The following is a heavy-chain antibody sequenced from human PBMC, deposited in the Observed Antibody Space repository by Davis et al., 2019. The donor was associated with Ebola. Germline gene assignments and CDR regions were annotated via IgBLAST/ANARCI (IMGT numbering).Heavy chain of an antibody. J-gene: IGHJ4*02. CDR1: GFTFIGSA. Sequence: GESLKISCAASGFTFIGSAMHWVRQASGKGLEWVGRIRSKANSYATAYAASVKGRFTISRDDSKNTAYLQMNSLKTEDTAVYYCTSTTGTNDYWGQGTLVTVSS. CDR2: IRSKANSYAT. D-gene: IGHD1-1*01. CDR3: TSTTGTNDY. V-gene: IGHV3-73*01.